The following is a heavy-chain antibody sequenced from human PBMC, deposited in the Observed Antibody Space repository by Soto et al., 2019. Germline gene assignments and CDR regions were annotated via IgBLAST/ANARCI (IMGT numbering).Heavy chain of an antibody. Sequence: QVQLQESGPGLVEPSQTLSLTCTVSGGSISSAGYYWSWIRQRPGKGLEWIGYIYFSGVTYYNPSIESRVTISVDTSKNQFSLRLSSVTAADTAVYYCARDPWRTPPEAAFDVWGQGTKDTVSS. CDR2: IYFSGVT. CDR3: ARDPWRTPPEAAFDV. J-gene: IGHJ3*01. V-gene: IGHV4-31*03. CDR1: GGSISSAGYY. D-gene: IGHD1-1*01.